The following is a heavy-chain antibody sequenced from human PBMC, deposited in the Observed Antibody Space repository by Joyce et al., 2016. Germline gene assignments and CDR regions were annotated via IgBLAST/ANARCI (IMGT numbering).Heavy chain of an antibody. Sequence: EVQLVESGGGLVQPGGSLRLSCSASGFTFSNYAMHWVRQAPGKGLEYVSAISTNGGSTYDADSVKGRFTISRDNSKNTLYLQMSSLRAEDTAVYYCVKDLLYRGSSWGGLDYWGQGTLVTVSS. D-gene: IGHD6-6*01. CDR3: VKDLLYRGSSWGGLDY. J-gene: IGHJ4*02. CDR2: ISTNGGST. CDR1: GFTFSNYA. V-gene: IGHV3-64D*06.